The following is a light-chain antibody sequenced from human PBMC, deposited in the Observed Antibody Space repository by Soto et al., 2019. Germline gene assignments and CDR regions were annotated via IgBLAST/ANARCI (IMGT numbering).Light chain of an antibody. CDR1: QSISRY. Sequence: DIQMTQSTSSVSASVGDRATITRRASQSISRYLNWYRPTKGKAPKILIYAASTLQSGVPSRFSGSGSRTDFTLPISSLQPEDVSTDYCQKYNSDPWTFGQGTKVDIK. CDR3: QKYNSDPWT. J-gene: IGKJ1*01. V-gene: IGKV1-27*01. CDR2: AAS.